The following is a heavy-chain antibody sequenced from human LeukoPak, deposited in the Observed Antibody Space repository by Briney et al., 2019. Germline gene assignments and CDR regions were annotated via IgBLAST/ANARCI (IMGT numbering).Heavy chain of an antibody. CDR3: AREVAYSSFFEAFDI. Sequence: PGRSLRLSCAASGFTFKSYGTHWVPPAPGKGLEWVAVIWYDGSNKYYTDSVKGRFTISRDNSKNTLYLQMNSLRAEDTAVYYCAREVAYSSFFEAFDIWGQGTMVTVSS. V-gene: IGHV3-33*01. J-gene: IGHJ3*02. CDR2: IWYDGSNK. D-gene: IGHD6-6*01. CDR1: GFTFKSYG.